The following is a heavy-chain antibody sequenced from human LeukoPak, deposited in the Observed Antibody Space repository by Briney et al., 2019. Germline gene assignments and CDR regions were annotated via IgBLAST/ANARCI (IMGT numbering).Heavy chain of an antibody. Sequence: GGSLRLSCAASVFIFSNYGMNWVRQAPGKGLEWVSSISSSRTYIYYADSVRGRFTISRDNAKNSLYLQMNSLRAEDTAVYYCARVPGDYWGQGTLVTVSS. CDR3: ARVPGDY. V-gene: IGHV3-21*01. CDR1: VFIFSNYG. CDR2: ISSSRTYI. D-gene: IGHD3-10*01. J-gene: IGHJ4*02.